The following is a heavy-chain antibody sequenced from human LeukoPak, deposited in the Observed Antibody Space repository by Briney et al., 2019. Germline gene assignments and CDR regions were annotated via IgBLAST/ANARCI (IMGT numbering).Heavy chain of an antibody. Sequence: GGSLRLSCAASGFTFSNYWMSWVRQAPGKGLEWVAFIRYDGSNKYYADSVKGRFTISRDNSKNTLYLKMNSLRAEDTAVYYCAKDHSSGWYGVIDYWGQGTLVTVSS. D-gene: IGHD6-19*01. J-gene: IGHJ4*02. CDR3: AKDHSSGWYGVIDY. V-gene: IGHV3-30*02. CDR1: GFTFSNYW. CDR2: IRYDGSNK.